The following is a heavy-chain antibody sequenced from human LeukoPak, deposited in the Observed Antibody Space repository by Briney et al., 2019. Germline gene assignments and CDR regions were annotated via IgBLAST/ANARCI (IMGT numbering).Heavy chain of an antibody. Sequence: GGSLRLSCAASGFAFSTYGMHWVRQAPGKGLEGVAVIWFDGSSKYYADSVKGRFTISRDNSENTLYLQMNSLRAEDTAVYYSARRLYCSGTSCYTGLDAFDVWGQGTVVTVSS. CDR1: GFAFSTYG. J-gene: IGHJ3*01. CDR2: IWFDGSSK. CDR3: ARRLYCSGTSCYTGLDAFDV. D-gene: IGHD2-2*02. V-gene: IGHV3-33*01.